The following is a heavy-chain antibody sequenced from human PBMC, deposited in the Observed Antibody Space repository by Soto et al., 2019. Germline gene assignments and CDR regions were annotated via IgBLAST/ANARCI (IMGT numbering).Heavy chain of an antibody. CDR3: AKDLGAGAMDV. D-gene: IGHD7-27*01. J-gene: IGHJ6*02. CDR2: ISYDGSNK. CDR1: GFTFSRYG. V-gene: IGHV3-30*18. Sequence: QVQLVESGGGVVQPGRSLRLSCAASGFTFSRYGMHWVRQAPGKGLEWVAVISYDGSNKYYADSGSVKGRFTICRDNSKNTLYLQMNSLRAEDAAVYYSAKDLGAGAMDVWGQGTTVTVSS.